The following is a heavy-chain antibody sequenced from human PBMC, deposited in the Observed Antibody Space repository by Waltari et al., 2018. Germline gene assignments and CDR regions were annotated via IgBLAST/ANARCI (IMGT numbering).Heavy chain of an antibody. V-gene: IGHV1-69*08. CDR2: IIPIFGTA. CDR1: GGTFSSYA. J-gene: IGHJ5*02. Sequence: QVQLVQSGAEVKKPGSSVKVSCKASGGTFSSYAISWVRQAPGQGLEWMGRIIPIFGTANYAQKFQGRVTITADKSTSTAYMELSSLRSEDTAVYYCARDRQRGVEMATRNWFDPWGQGTLVTVSS. D-gene: IGHD5-12*01. CDR3: ARDRQRGVEMATRNWFDP.